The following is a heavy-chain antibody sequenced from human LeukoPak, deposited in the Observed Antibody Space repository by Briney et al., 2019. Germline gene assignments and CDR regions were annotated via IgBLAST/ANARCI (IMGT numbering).Heavy chain of an antibody. CDR3: AREYSGFDY. Sequence: SETLSLTCTVSGGSISSYYWTWIRQPPGKGLEWIGYSYHSGSTNYNPSLKSRVTISVDTSKSQFSLKLTSVTAADTAVYYCAREYSGFDYWGQGTLVTVSS. D-gene: IGHD5-12*01. V-gene: IGHV4-59*01. CDR2: SYHSGST. J-gene: IGHJ4*02. CDR1: GGSISSYY.